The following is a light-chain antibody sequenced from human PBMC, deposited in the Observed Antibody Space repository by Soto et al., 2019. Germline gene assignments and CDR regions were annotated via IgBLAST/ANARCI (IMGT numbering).Light chain of an antibody. Sequence: QPVLTQSSSASASLGSSVKLTCTLSSGHSSYIIAWHQPQPGKAPRYLMKLEGSGSYNKGSGVPDRFSGSSSGADRYLTISNLQSEDEADYYCETWDSNTYVVFGGGTKLTVL. V-gene: IGLV4-60*03. CDR3: ETWDSNTYVV. CDR2: LEGSGSY. J-gene: IGLJ2*01. CDR1: SGHSSYI.